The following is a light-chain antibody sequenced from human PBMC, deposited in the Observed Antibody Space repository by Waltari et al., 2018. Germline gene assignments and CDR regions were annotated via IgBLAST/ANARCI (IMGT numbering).Light chain of an antibody. CDR3: QQYFGGPT. V-gene: IGKV4-1*01. J-gene: IGKJ1*01. CDR1: QSVLYSHNNKNY. Sequence: DIVMTQSPDSLAVSLGERATINCKSSQSVLYSHNNKNYLGWDQQKPGQPPKLIIYWASIRGSGVTDRFSGSGSGTDFTLTNSSLQAEDVAVYYCQQYFGGPTFGQGTKVEIK. CDR2: WAS.